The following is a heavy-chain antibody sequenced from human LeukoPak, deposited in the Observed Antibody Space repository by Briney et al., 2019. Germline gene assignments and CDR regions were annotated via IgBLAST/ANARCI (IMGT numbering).Heavy chain of an antibody. J-gene: IGHJ6*02. CDR3: ARESYGSGSYRSYYGMDV. Sequence: ASVKVSCKASGYTFTGYYMHWVRQATGQGLEWMGWMNPNSGNTGYAQKFQGRVTMTRNTSISTAYMELSSLRSEDTAVYYCARESYGSGSYRSYYGMDVWGQGTTVTVSS. D-gene: IGHD3-10*01. CDR2: MNPNSGNT. CDR1: GYTFTGYY. V-gene: IGHV1-8*02.